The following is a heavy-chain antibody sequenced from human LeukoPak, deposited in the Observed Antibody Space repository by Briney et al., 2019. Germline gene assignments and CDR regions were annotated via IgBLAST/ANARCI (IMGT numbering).Heavy chain of an antibody. D-gene: IGHD2/OR15-2a*01. CDR2: ISYDGSNK. CDR1: GFTFSSYG. CDR3: AKEIDGYYYGMDV. J-gene: IGHJ6*02. V-gene: IGHV3-30*18. Sequence: GGSLRLSCAASGFTFSSYGMHWVRQAPGKGLEWVAVISYDGSNKYYADFVKGRFTISRDNSKNTLYLRMNSLRAEDTAVYYCAKEIDGYYYGMDVWGQGTTVTVSS.